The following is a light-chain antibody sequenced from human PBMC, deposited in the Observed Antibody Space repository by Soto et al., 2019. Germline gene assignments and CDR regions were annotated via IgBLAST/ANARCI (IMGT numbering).Light chain of an antibody. J-gene: IGKJ4*01. V-gene: IGKV3-15*01. CDR3: QQYNNWPPGLT. Sequence: IVMTQSPATLYVSPGERATLSCRASQSVSSNLAWYQQKPGQAPRLLIYGASTRATGIPARFSGSGSGTEFTLTISSLQSEDFAVYYCQQYNNWPPGLTFGGGTKVDIK. CDR2: GAS. CDR1: QSVSSN.